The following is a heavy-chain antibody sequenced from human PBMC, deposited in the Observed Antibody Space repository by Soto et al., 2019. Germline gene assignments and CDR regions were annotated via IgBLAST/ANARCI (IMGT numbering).Heavy chain of an antibody. J-gene: IGHJ2*01. Sequence: VQLLESGGGLVQPGGSLRLSCVGSGLTFINYAMNWVRQTPGKGLEWVSTITGGGDKTFDADTVKGRFTISRDNSKNAVNLQMNSLRADDTAIYYCARKVLGSTSRPDWWYFDLWGRGTLVTVSS. CDR1: GLTFINYA. D-gene: IGHD2-2*01. CDR3: ARKVLGSTSRPDWWYFDL. V-gene: IGHV3-23*01. CDR2: ITGGGDKT.